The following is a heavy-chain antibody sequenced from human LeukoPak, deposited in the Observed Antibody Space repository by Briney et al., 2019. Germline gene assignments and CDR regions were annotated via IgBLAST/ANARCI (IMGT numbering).Heavy chain of an antibody. V-gene: IGHV3-9*01. D-gene: IGHD4-11*01. J-gene: IGHJ4*02. CDR2: ISGNSGSI. Sequence: GGSLRLSCAASGFTFDDYAMLCVRQAPGKRLKCVSGISGNSGSIGYADSVKGRFTISRDNAKNSLYLQMNSLRAEDAALYYCAQGPHNYLNYFDYWGQGPLVTVSS. CDR1: GFTFDDYA. CDR3: AQGPHNYLNYFDY.